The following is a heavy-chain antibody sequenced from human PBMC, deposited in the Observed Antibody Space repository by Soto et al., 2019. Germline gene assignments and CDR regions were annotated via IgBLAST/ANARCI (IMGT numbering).Heavy chain of an antibody. CDR3: AGYIVVVPAAMPLRSFDY. CDR2: IIPILGIA. CDR1: GGTFSSYT. J-gene: IGHJ4*02. V-gene: IGHV1-69*02. D-gene: IGHD2-2*01. Sequence: SVKVSCKASGGTFSSYTISWVRQAPGQGLEWMGRIIPILGIANYAQKYQGRVTITADKSTSTAYMELSSLRSEDTAVYYCAGYIVVVPAAMPLRSFDYWGQGTLVTVSS.